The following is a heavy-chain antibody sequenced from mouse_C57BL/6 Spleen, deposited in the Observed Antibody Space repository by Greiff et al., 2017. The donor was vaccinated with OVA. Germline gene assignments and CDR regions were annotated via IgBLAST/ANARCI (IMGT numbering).Heavy chain of an antibody. CDR2: IYPGSGNT. D-gene: IGHD2-4*01. CDR3: ARGDYDYDGYFDV. J-gene: IGHJ1*03. CDR1: GYSFTSYY. Sequence: QVQLQQSGPELVKPGASVKISCKASGYSFTSYYIHWVKQRPGQGLEWIGWIYPGSGNTKYNEKFKGKATLTADTSSSTAYMQLSSLTSEDSAVYYCARGDYDYDGYFDVWGTGTTVTVSS. V-gene: IGHV1-66*01.